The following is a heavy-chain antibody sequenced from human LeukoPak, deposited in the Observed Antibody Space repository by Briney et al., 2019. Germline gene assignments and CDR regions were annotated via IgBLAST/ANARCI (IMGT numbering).Heavy chain of an antibody. CDR2: INHSGST. V-gene: IGHV4-34*01. D-gene: IGHD2-15*01. CDR1: GGSFSGYY. Sequence: SETLSLTCAVYGGSFSGYYWSWIRQPPGKGLEWIGEINHSGSTNYNPSLKSRVTISVDTSKNQFSLKLNSVTAADTAVYYCSRGIWPHDYWGQATLVTVSS. CDR3: SRGIWPHDY. J-gene: IGHJ4*02.